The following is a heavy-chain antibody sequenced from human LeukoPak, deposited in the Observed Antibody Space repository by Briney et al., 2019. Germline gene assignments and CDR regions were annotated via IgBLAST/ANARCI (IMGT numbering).Heavy chain of an antibody. J-gene: IGHJ6*02. CDR2: ISSSSSTI. Sequence: GGSLRLSCAASGFTFSSYSMNWVRQAPGKGLEWVSYISSSSSTIYYADSVKGRFTISRDNAKNSLYLQTNSLRAEDTAVYYCARDRRQWPPLGYYYGMDVWGQGTTVTVSS. D-gene: IGHD6-19*01. V-gene: IGHV3-48*01. CDR3: ARDRRQWPPLGYYYGMDV. CDR1: GFTFSSYS.